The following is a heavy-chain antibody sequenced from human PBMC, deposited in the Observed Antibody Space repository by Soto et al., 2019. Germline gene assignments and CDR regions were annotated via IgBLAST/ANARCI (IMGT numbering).Heavy chain of an antibody. Sequence: GGSLRLSCAASGFTFSNAWINWVRQAPGKGLEWVGRIKSKIDGGTTDFAAPVKGRFAISRDDSKNMVYLEMNSLKTEDTGVYFCFFFSISTIITSSFFYWGQVT. J-gene: IGHJ4*02. CDR3: FFFSISTIITSSFFY. V-gene: IGHV3-15*07. CDR1: GFTFSNAW. D-gene: IGHD1-1*01. CDR2: IKSKIDGGTT.